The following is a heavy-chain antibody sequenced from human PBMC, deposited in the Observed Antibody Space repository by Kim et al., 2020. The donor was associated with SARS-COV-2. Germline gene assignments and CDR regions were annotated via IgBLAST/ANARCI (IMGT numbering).Heavy chain of an antibody. CDR1: GGSISSYY. CDR3: ARHEAPGDSGSYSDDYWFDP. CDR2: IYYSGST. Sequence: SETLSLTCTVSGGSISSYYCSWIRQPPGKGLEWIGYIYYSGSTNYNPSLKSRVTISVDTSKNQFSLKLSSVTAADTAVYYCARHEAPGDSGSYSDDYWFDPWGQGTLVTVSS. V-gene: IGHV4-59*08. J-gene: IGHJ5*02. D-gene: IGHD1-26*01.